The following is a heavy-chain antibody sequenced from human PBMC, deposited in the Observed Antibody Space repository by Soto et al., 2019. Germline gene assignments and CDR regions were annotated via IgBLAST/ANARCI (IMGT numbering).Heavy chain of an antibody. J-gene: IGHJ5*02. Sequence: SETPSLTSTVSGGSISTYYSTWIRQPAGKRLEWLGRIYTSGYTKYNPSLNSRVTMSLDTSKRQFSLKLSSVTAADTAVYYCARETVAGTANWFAP. CDR1: GGSISTYY. CDR3: ARETVAGTANWFAP. D-gene: IGHD6-19*01. V-gene: IGHV4-4*07. CDR2: IYTSGYT.